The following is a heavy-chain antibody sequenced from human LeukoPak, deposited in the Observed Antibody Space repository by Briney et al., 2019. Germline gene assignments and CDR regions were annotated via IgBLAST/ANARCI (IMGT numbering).Heavy chain of an antibody. CDR2: IYYSGST. CDR3: ARHLSSIVARDAYYFDY. D-gene: IGHD6-6*01. J-gene: IGHJ4*02. V-gene: IGHV4-59*08. Sequence: PSETLSLTCTVSGGSISSYYWSWIRQPPGKGLEWIGYIYYSGSTNYNPSLKSRVTISVDTSKNQFSLKLSSVTAADTAVYYCARHLSSIVARDAYYFDYWGQGTLVTVSS. CDR1: GGSISSYY.